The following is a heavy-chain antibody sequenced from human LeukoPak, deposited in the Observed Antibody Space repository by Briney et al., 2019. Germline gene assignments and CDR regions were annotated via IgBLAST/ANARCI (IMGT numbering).Heavy chain of an antibody. J-gene: IGHJ3*02. CDR3: ARDRRGDSSSWANAFDI. CDR1: GGTFSSYA. D-gene: IGHD6-13*01. CDR2: IIPIFGTA. Sequence: ASVKVSCKAPGGTFSSYAISWVRQAPGQGLEWMGGIIPIFGTANYAQKFQGRVTITADESTSTAYMELSSLRSEDTAVYYCARDRRGDSSSWANAFDIWGQGTMVTVSS. V-gene: IGHV1-69*13.